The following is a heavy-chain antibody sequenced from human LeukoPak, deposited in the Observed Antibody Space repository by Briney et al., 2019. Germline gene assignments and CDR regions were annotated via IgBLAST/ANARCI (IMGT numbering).Heavy chain of an antibody. J-gene: IGHJ4*02. CDR3: ARVVYDFWSGYHRNDGDY. Sequence: ASVKVSCKASGYTFTSYGISWVRQAPGQGLEWMGWISAYNGNTNYAQKLQGRVTMTTDTSTSTAYMELRSPRSDDTAVYYCARVVYDFWSGYHRNDGDYWGQGTLVTVSS. CDR1: GYTFTSYG. CDR2: ISAYNGNT. V-gene: IGHV1-18*01. D-gene: IGHD3-3*01.